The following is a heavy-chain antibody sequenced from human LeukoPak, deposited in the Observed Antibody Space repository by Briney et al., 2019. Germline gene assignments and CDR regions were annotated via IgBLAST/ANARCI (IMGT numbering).Heavy chain of an antibody. CDR2: IRCDGSNK. CDR1: GFTFSSYG. D-gene: IGHD5-18*01. J-gene: IGHJ4*02. Sequence: PGGSLRLSCAASGFTFSSYGMHWVRQAPGKGLEWVAFIRCDGSNKYYADSVKGRFTISRDNSKNTLYLQMNSLRAEDTAVYYCAVKDTAMPTWGQGTLVTVSS. V-gene: IGHV3-30*02. CDR3: AVKDTAMPT.